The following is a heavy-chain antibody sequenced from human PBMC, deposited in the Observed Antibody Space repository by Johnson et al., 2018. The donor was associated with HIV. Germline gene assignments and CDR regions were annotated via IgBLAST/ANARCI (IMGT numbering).Heavy chain of an antibody. CDR3: AREYYYDSSGYWDAFDI. V-gene: IGHV3-7*01. J-gene: IGHJ3*02. D-gene: IGHD3-22*01. Sequence: VQLVESGGGLVQPGGSLRLSCAASGFTFSSYWMSWVRQAPGKGLEWVANIKQDGSEKYYVDSVKGRFTISRDNTKNSLYLQMNSLRAEDTAVYYCAREYYYDSSGYWDAFDIWGQGTMVTVSS. CDR2: IKQDGSEK. CDR1: GFTFSSYW.